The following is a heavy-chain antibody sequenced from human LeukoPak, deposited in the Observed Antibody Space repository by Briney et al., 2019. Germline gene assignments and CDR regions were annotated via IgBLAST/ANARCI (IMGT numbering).Heavy chain of an antibody. D-gene: IGHD2-21*01. CDR2: INHSGST. Sequence: PSETLSLTCAVYGGSFSGYYWSWIRQPPGKGLEWIGEINHSGSTNYNPSLKSRVTISVDTSKNQFSLKLSSVTAADTAVYYCARAPRIVVVIASYDYWGQGTLVTVSS. J-gene: IGHJ4*02. V-gene: IGHV4-34*01. CDR3: ARAPRIVVVIASYDY. CDR1: GGSFSGYY.